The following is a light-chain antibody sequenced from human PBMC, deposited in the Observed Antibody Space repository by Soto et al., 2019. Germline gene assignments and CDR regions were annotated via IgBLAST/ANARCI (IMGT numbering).Light chain of an antibody. Sequence: DIQMTQSPSTLSASVGDRVTITCRASQKIERYMAWYQQKPGRAPTLIIYDASTLERGVPSRFSGSGSGTEFTLIISNLHPDDFATYYCQQFKDYVWTFGQGTKV. CDR1: QKIERY. CDR3: QQFKDYVWT. J-gene: IGKJ1*01. V-gene: IGKV1-5*01. CDR2: DAS.